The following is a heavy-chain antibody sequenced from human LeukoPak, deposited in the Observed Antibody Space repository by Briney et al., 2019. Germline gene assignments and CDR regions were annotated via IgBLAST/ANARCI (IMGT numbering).Heavy chain of an antibody. J-gene: IGHJ6*03. V-gene: IGHV1-18*01. D-gene: IGHD6-13*01. CDR1: GYTFTSYG. Sequence: GASVKVSCKASGYTFTSYGISWVRQAPGQGLEWMGWISAYNGNTNYAQKLQGRVTMTTDTSTSTAYMELRSLRSDDTAVYYCARAAAAADLFYYYYYMDVWGKGTTVTVSS. CDR3: ARAAAAADLFYYYYYMDV. CDR2: ISAYNGNT.